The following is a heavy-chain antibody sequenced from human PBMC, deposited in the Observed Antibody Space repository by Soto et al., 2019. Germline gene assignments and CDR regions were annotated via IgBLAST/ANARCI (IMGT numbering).Heavy chain of an antibody. CDR3: VRWRGSGSYFEAPYYYYGMDV. D-gene: IGHD3-10*01. CDR2: ISAYNGNT. Sequence: ASVKVSCKASGYTFTSYGISWVRQAPGQGLEWMGWISAYNGNTNYAQKLQGRVTMTTDTSTSTAYMELRSLRSDDTAVYYCVRWRGSGSYFEAPYYYYGMDVWGQGTTVTVSS. V-gene: IGHV1-18*01. CDR1: GYTFTSYG. J-gene: IGHJ6*02.